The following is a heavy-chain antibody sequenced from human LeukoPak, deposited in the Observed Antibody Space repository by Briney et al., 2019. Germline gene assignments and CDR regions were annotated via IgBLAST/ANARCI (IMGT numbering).Heavy chain of an antibody. CDR2: ISGSGGST. CDR3: ARGLRGYSEARDY. Sequence: GGSLRLSCAVSGFTFCSYAMSWVREAQGKGVEWVSGISGSGGSTYYAGSVKGRFTISRDDAKNSLYLQMNSLRAEDTAVYYCARGLRGYSEARDYWGQGTLVTGSS. V-gene: IGHV3-23*01. J-gene: IGHJ4*02. D-gene: IGHD5-18*01. CDR1: GFTFCSYA.